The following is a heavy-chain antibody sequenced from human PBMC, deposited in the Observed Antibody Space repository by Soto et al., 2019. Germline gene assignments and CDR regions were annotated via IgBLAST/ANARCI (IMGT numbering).Heavy chain of an antibody. J-gene: IGHJ4*02. V-gene: IGHV1-46*01. Sequence: ASVKVSCKASGYTFSSYYMHWVRQAPGEGLEWMGIINPSGGSTSYAQKFQGRVTMTRDTSTSTVYMELSSLRSEDTAVYYCARDIYCSGGSCYGGLDYWGQGTLVTVSS. D-gene: IGHD2-15*01. CDR3: ARDIYCSGGSCYGGLDY. CDR2: INPSGGST. CDR1: GYTFSSYY.